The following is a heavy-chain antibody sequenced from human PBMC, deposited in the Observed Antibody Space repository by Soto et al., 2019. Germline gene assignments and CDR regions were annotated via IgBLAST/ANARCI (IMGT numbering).Heavy chain of an antibody. V-gene: IGHV1-18*04. CDR2: INAFDDDT. J-gene: IGHJ3*02. CDR3: ARNLYGRAFDI. D-gene: IGHD2-8*01. Sequence: QAQLEQSGPEVKRPGASLKVSCKASAYTFTSYHISWVRQAPGQGLEWIGWINAFDDDTNYSQKFQDRVNMTAPRSTDTAYLDLRSLGSDDTAIYYCARNLYGRAFDIWGQGTMVTVSS. CDR1: AYTFTSYH.